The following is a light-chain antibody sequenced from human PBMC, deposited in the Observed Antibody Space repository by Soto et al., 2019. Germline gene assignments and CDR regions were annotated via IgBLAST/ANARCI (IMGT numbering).Light chain of an antibody. CDR1: QSISTW. V-gene: IGKV1-5*01. J-gene: IGKJ1*01. CDR2: DAS. CDR3: QQYNSYSWT. Sequence: DIQMTQSPSTLSASVGDRVTITCRASQSISTWLAWYQQKPGKAPKVLIYDASRLESGVTSRFSGSGSGTDFTLTISSLQPADFATYYCQQYNSYSWTFGQGTKVDIK.